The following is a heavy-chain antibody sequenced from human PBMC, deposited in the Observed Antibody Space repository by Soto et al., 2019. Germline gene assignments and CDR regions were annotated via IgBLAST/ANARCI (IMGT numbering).Heavy chain of an antibody. CDR1: GFTFSSYG. D-gene: IGHD3-3*01. J-gene: IGHJ6*02. CDR2: IWYDGSNK. CDR3: ARAIFGVVHRYYYGMDV. V-gene: IGHV3-33*01. Sequence: QVQLVESGGGVVQPGRSLRLSCAASGFTFSSYGMYWVRQAPGKGLEWVAVIWYDGSNKYYADSVKGRFTISRDNSKNTLYLQMNSLRAEDTAVYYCARAIFGVVHRYYYGMDVWGQGTTVTVSS.